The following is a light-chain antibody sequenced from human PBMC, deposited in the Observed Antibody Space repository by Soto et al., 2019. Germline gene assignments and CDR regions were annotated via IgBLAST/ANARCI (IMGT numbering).Light chain of an antibody. V-gene: IGLV1-44*01. J-gene: IGLJ2*01. CDR2: SSS. CDR3: EVWDATLSGPF. Sequence: QSVLTQPPSASGTPGQTVTISCSGSSSNIGVNPVKWYQQLPGTAPQVLIYSSSQRPSGVPDRFAASKSGTSASLAISDLQSEDEADYYCEVWDATLSGPFFGGGTKLTVL. CDR1: SSNIGVNP.